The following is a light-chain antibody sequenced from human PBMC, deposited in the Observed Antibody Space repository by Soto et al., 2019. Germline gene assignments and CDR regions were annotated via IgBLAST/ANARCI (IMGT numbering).Light chain of an antibody. CDR3: QKRSNWLT. CDR2: DAS. V-gene: IGKV3-11*01. Sequence: EIVLTLSPATLSLSPGERATLSCRASQSVSSYLAWYQQKPGQAPRLLIYDASNRATGIPARFSGSGSGTDFTLTISSLEPEDFAVYYCQKRSNWLTFGGGTKVEIK. CDR1: QSVSSY. J-gene: IGKJ4*01.